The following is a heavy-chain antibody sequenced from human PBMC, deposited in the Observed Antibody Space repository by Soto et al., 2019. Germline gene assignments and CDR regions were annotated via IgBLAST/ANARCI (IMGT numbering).Heavy chain of an antibody. CDR3: TQIYGSGSWGWYFHS. J-gene: IGHJ4*02. CDR2: IFWDKND. D-gene: IGHD1-26*01. V-gene: IGHV2-5*02. Sequence: QITLKESGPSLVRPPETLTLTCTFSGFSLITGVGVGWVRQPPGKALEWLAVIFWDKNDYYRPSLQTRVTISQDASEDQVVLTLTNMDPEDTATYFCTQIYGSGSWGWYFHSWGQGTLVNVSS. CDR1: GFSLITGVG.